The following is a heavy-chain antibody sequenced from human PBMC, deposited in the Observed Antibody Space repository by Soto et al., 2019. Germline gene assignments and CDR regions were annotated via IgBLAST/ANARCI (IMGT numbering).Heavy chain of an antibody. Sequence: ASVNVSFKVSGYTLTELSMHWVRQAPGKGLEWMGGFDPEDGETIYAQKFQGRVTMTEDTSTDTAYMELSSLRSEDTAVYYCATDITIFGVVARDYWGQGPQVTVSS. J-gene: IGHJ4*02. CDR2: FDPEDGET. CDR1: GYTLTELS. V-gene: IGHV1-24*01. D-gene: IGHD3-3*01. CDR3: ATDITIFGVVARDY.